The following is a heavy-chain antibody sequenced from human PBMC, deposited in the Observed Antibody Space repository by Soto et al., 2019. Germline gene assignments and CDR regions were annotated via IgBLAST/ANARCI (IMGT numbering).Heavy chain of an antibody. CDR1: GYIFTNYD. Sequence: QVQLVQSETEVKKPGASVKVSCKASGYIFTNYDITWVRQAPGQGLEWMGWVSGYTGNTKYAQKFQDRGTMTTDTSTSTVYIELRSLRSDDTAVYYCARFGSAIYYYYGVDVWGQGTTVFVSS. CDR2: VSGYTGNT. D-gene: IGHD3-10*01. CDR3: ARFGSAIYYYYGVDV. J-gene: IGHJ6*01. V-gene: IGHV1-18*01.